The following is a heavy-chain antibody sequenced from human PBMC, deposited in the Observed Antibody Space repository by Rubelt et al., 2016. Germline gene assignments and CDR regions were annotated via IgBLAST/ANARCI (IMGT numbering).Heavy chain of an antibody. Sequence: QVQLVQSGAEVKKPGASVKVSCKASGYTFTSYGISWVRQAPGQGLEWMGWISAYNGNTNYAQKLQGRGTMTTDTATSTAYRGLRSLRSDDPAVYYCARDRIRIAARQGWYFDLWGRGTLVTVSS. CDR3: ARDRIRIAARQGWYFDL. J-gene: IGHJ2*01. D-gene: IGHD6-6*01. V-gene: IGHV1-18*01. CDR2: ISAYNGNT. CDR1: GYTFTSYG.